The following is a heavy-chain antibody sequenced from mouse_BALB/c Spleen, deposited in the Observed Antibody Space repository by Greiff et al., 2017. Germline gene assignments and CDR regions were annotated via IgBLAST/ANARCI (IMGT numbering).Heavy chain of an antibody. Sequence: QVQLQQSGAELVRPGTSVKVSCKASGYAFTNYLIEWVKQRPGQGLEWIGVINPGSGGTNYNEKFKGKATLTADKSSSTAYMQLSSLTSDDSAVYFCASLLYYGYAMDYWGQGTSVTVSS. CDR3: ASLLYYGYAMDY. CDR2: INPGSGGT. V-gene: IGHV1-54*01. D-gene: IGHD1-1*01. CDR1: GYAFTNYL. J-gene: IGHJ4*01.